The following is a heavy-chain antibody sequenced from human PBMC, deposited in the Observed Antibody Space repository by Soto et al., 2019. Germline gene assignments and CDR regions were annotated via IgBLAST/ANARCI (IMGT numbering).Heavy chain of an antibody. CDR1: GFTFSSYA. D-gene: IGHD3-16*01. CDR3: AKDSPGVMITFGGVIGY. V-gene: IGHV3-23*01. CDR2: ISGSGGST. Sequence: EVQLLESGGGLVQPGGSLRLSCAASGFTFSSYAMSWVRQAPGKGLEWVSAISGSGGSTYYADSVKGRFTISRDNSKNTLYLQMNSLRAEDTAVYYCAKDSPGVMITFGGVIGYWGQGTLVTVSS. J-gene: IGHJ4*02.